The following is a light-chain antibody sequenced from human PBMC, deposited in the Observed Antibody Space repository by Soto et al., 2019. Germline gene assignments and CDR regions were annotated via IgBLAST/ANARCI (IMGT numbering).Light chain of an antibody. J-gene: IGKJ4*01. Sequence: IVMTQSPATLSVSPGERASLSCRASQSINNNLAWYQQKPGQAPRLLIYDASTRATGIPARFSGSGSGTEFTLTISSLQSEDFAVYYCQQYYDWPLTFGGGTKVDIK. CDR2: DAS. V-gene: IGKV3-15*01. CDR1: QSINNN. CDR3: QQYYDWPLT.